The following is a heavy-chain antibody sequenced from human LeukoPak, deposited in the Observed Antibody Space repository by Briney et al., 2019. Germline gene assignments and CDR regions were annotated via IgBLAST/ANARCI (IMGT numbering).Heavy chain of an antibody. CDR2: IKQDGSEK. CDR3: ARSSGYYPPGWYYFDY. Sequence: GGSLRLSCAASGFTFSSYWMSWVRQAPGKGLERVANIKQDGSEKYYVDSVKGRFTISRDNAKNSLYLQMNSLRAEDTAVYYCARSSGYYPPGWYYFDYWGQGTLVTVSS. V-gene: IGHV3-7*01. D-gene: IGHD3-22*01. CDR1: GFTFSSYW. J-gene: IGHJ4*02.